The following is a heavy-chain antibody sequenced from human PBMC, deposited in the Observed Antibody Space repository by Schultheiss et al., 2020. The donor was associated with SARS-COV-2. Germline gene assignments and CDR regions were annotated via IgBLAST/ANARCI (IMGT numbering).Heavy chain of an antibody. J-gene: IGHJ4*02. CDR3: ARPVSGYYYDSSGYPDY. CDR2: INSDGSST. CDR1: GFTFSSYW. D-gene: IGHD3-22*01. V-gene: IGHV3-74*01. Sequence: SCAASGFTFSSYWMHWVRQAPGKGLVWVSRINSDGSSTSYADSVKGRFTISRDNAKNTLYLQMNSLRAEDTAVYYCARPVSGYYYDSSGYPDYWGQGTLVTVSS.